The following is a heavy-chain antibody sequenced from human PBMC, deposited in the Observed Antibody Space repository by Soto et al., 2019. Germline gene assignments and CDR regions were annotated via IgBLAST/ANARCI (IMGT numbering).Heavy chain of an antibody. D-gene: IGHD2-21*02. CDR1: GGSISSGDYY. CDR3: GRVCGGDCHNGMDV. Sequence: SETLSLTCTVSGGSISSGDYYWGWIRQPPGKGLEWIGYIYYSGSTYYNPSLKSRVTISVDTSKNQFSLKLSSVTAADTAVYYWGRVCGGDCHNGMDVWGQGTTVTVSS. CDR2: IYYSGST. V-gene: IGHV4-30-4*01. J-gene: IGHJ6*02.